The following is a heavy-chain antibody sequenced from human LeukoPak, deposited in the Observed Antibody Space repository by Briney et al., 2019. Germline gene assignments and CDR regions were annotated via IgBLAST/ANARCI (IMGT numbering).Heavy chain of an antibody. CDR1: GFTFDDYG. V-gene: IGHV4-34*01. CDR2: INHSGST. J-gene: IGHJ4*02. CDR3: ARSRGRPTD. Sequence: GSLRLSCAASGFTFDDYGMSWIRQPPGKGLEWIGEINHSGSTNYNPSLKSRVTISVDTSKNQFSLKLSSVTAADTAVYYCARSRGRPTDWGQGTLVTVSS. D-gene: IGHD1-1*01.